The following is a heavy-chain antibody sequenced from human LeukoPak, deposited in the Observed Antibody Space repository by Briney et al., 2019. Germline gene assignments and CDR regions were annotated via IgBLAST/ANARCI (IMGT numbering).Heavy chain of an antibody. CDR1: GGSFSGYY. J-gene: IGHJ6*02. D-gene: IGHD6-13*01. CDR3: ARGPRYSTSWYPNYYYYGMDV. CDR2: INHSGST. V-gene: IGHV4-34*01. Sequence: SETLSLTCAVYGGSFSGYYWSWIRQPPGKGLEWIGEINHSGSTNYNPSLKSRVTISVDTSKNQFSLKLSSVTAADTAVYYCARGPRYSTSWYPNYYYYGMDVWGQGTTVTVSS.